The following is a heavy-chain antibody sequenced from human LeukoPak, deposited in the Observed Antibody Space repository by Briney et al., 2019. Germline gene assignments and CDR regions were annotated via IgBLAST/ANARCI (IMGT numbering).Heavy chain of an antibody. V-gene: IGHV1-69*13. Sequence: GASVKVSCKASGGTFSSYAISWVRQAPGQGLGWMGGIIPIFGTANYAQKFQGRVTITADESTSTAYMELSSLRSEDTAVYYCTGNYYGSGSYADFDYWGQGTLVTVSS. D-gene: IGHD3-10*01. CDR2: IIPIFGTA. CDR3: TGNYYGSGSYADFDY. CDR1: GGTFSSYA. J-gene: IGHJ4*02.